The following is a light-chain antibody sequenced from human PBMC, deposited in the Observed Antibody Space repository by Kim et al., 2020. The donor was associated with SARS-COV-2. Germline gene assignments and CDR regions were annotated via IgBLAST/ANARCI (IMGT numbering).Light chain of an antibody. CDR3: QVWDASSDHWL. CDR1: NIGRRS. J-gene: IGLJ3*02. CDR2: YES. V-gene: IGLV3-21*04. Sequence: PGKPAMITCGGKNIGRRSVHWYQQKPGQAPVLVISYESDRPSGIPERFSGATSGSTATLTIRRVEVGDEADYYCQVWDASSDHWLFGGGTQLTVL.